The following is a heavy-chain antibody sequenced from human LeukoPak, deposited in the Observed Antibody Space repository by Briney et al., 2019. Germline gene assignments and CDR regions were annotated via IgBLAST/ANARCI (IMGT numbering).Heavy chain of an antibody. Sequence: SETLSLTCAVYGGSFSGYYWGWIRQPPGKGLEWIGEINHSGSTNYNPSLKRRVTISVDTSKNQFSLKLSSVTAADTAVYYCARGSHIGNWFDPWGQGTLVTVSS. D-gene: IGHD2-21*01. CDR1: GGSFSGYY. J-gene: IGHJ5*02. V-gene: IGHV4-34*01. CDR3: ARGSHIGNWFDP. CDR2: INHSGST.